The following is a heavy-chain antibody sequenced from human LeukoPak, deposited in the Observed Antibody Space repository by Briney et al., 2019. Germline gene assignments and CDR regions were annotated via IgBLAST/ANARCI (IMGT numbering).Heavy chain of an antibody. CDR2: IYYSGST. CDR3: ARRKLSQSGKVVNDAFDI. V-gene: IGHV4-39*01. Sequence: SETLSLTCTVSGDSISTSNYFWGWIRQPPGKGLEWIGSIYYSGSTYYNPSLKSRVTISVDTSKNQFSLKLSSVTAADTAVYYCARRKLSQSGKVVNDAFDIWGQGTMVTVSS. J-gene: IGHJ3*02. D-gene: IGHD3-22*01. CDR1: GDSISTSNYF.